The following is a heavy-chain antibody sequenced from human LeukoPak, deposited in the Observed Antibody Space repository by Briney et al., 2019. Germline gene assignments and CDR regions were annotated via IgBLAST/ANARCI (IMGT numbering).Heavy chain of an antibody. CDR2: IFYRGNS. J-gene: IGHJ4*01. CDR1: GDSLNTGVYY. Sequence: PSEALSLTGTVSGDSLNTGVYYWSWIRQYPGKGLEWIGYIFYRGNSKYNPSLRSRVSISVDTSKNQFSLKVTSVSAADTAMYYCARTVGARTFYFDLWGHGTLVTVSS. CDR3: ARTVGARTFYFDL. V-gene: IGHV4-31*03. D-gene: IGHD1-26*01.